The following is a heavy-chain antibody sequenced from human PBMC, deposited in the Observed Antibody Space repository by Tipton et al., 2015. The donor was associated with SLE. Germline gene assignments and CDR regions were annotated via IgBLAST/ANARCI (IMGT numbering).Heavy chain of an antibody. Sequence: TLSLTCTVSGGSISSYYWSWIRQPPGKGLEWIGYIYFTGSTNCNPSLQSRVTISIDTSKNQLSLMLNSVTSADTALYYCARGYSGSYYYYYYMDVWGKGTTVTVSS. V-gene: IGHV4-59*01. CDR3: ARGYSGSYYYYYYMDV. D-gene: IGHD1-26*01. CDR1: GGSISSYY. J-gene: IGHJ6*03. CDR2: IYFTGST.